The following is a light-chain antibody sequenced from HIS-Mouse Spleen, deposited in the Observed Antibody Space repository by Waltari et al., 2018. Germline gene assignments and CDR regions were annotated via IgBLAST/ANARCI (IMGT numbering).Light chain of an antibody. CDR1: SSDVGGYNY. Sequence: QSALTQPASVSGSPGQSITISCSGTSSDVGGYNYVSWYQQHPGKAPKLMIYEVSNRHTGCSHRFSGSWSSNTASLASSGLRADDAAEKYCSSYTSRRTLEVFVGGTKVTVL. CDR3: SSYTSRRTLEV. V-gene: IGLV2-14*01. CDR2: EVS. J-gene: IGLJ2*01.